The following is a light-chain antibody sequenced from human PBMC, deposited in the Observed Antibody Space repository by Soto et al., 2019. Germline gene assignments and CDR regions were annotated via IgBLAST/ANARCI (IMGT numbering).Light chain of an antibody. CDR1: SNDVGGYKF. CDR2: EVT. CDR3: TSYTKDSPLV. V-gene: IGLV2-14*01. Sequence: QSALTQPASVSGSPGQSITISCTGTSNDVGGYKFVSWFQQQPGRAPKLMIYEVTHRPSGVSHRFSGSKSGNSASLTISGLQAEDEADYYCTSYTKDSPLVFGTGTKVTVL. J-gene: IGLJ1*01.